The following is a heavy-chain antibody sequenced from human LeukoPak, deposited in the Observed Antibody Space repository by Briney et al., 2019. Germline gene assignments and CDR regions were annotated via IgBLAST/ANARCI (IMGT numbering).Heavy chain of an antibody. Sequence: VASVKVSCKASGGTFSSYAISWVRQAPGQGLEWMGGIIPIFGTANYAQKFQGRVTITTDESTSTAYMELSRLRSDDTAVYYCARVARGIGVATIRWFDPWGQGTLVTVSS. CDR2: IIPIFGTA. CDR3: ARVARGIGVATIRWFDP. V-gene: IGHV1-69*05. CDR1: GGTFSSYA. D-gene: IGHD5-12*01. J-gene: IGHJ5*02.